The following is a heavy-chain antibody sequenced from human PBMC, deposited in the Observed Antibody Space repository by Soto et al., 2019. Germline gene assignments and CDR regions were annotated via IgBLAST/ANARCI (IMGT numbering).Heavy chain of an antibody. V-gene: IGHV1-69*01. CDR2: IIPIFGTA. D-gene: IGHD1-26*01. J-gene: IGHJ4*02. Sequence: GAPVEVTWKGSGGTFSRYSIRWGRQAPGQGLEWMGGIIPIFGTANHAQKFQGRVTITADESTSTAYMELSSLRSEDTAVYYCARYPIEVGATYFDYWGQETLVTVSS. CDR3: ARYPIEVGATYFDY. CDR1: GGTFSRYS.